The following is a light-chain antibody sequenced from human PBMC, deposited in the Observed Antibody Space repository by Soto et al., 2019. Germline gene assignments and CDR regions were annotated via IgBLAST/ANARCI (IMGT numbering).Light chain of an antibody. CDR3: QQYNNGPPLT. J-gene: IGKJ4*01. CDR2: GAS. CDR1: QSVGTN. V-gene: IGKV3-15*01. Sequence: EIVMTQSPATLSVSPGEGATLSCRASQSVGTNLAWYQQNPGQAPRLLIYGASTRATGIPARFSGSGSGTEFTLTISSLQSEDFVVYYCQQYNNGPPLTFGGGTKEEIK.